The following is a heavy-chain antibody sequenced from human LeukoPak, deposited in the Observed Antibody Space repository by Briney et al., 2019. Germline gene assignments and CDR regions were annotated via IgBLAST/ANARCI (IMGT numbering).Heavy chain of an antibody. V-gene: IGHV4-34*01. D-gene: IGHD3-22*01. CDR1: GGSFNGYY. CDR2: INHSGST. Sequence: SETLSLTCAVYGGSFNGYYWSWIRQPPGKGLEWIGEINHSGSTNYSPSLKSRVTLSVDTSKNQFSLRLSSVTAADTAVYYCARHRYYDSSGSYYYYYYMDVWGKGTTVTISS. J-gene: IGHJ6*03. CDR3: ARHRYYDSSGSYYYYYYMDV.